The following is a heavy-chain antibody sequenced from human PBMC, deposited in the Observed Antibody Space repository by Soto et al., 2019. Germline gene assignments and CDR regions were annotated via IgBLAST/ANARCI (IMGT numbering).Heavy chain of an antibody. J-gene: IGHJ2*01. D-gene: IGHD3-3*01. CDR2: IDPRDSDT. V-gene: IGHV5-51*01. CDR3: ARQYYNLWSGSYSGSSYFDF. CDR1: GYYFSDYW. Sequence: PGESLKISCQGSGYYFSDYWIGWVRQMPGRGLEWMGIIDPRDSDTKYSPSFQGHVTFSVDTSISTAFVYWNSLKASDTAIYYCARQYYNLWSGSYSGSSYFDFWGRGTLVTVSS.